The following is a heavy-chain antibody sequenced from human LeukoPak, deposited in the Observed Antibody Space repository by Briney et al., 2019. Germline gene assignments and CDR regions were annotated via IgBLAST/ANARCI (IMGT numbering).Heavy chain of an antibody. CDR1: GYSISSGYY. CDR2: IYHSGST. V-gene: IGHV4-38-2*02. D-gene: IGHD3-3*01. J-gene: IGHJ4*02. CDR3: ARERLGGRVLRSLEGYFDY. Sequence: PSETLSLTYAVSGYSISSGYYWGWIRQPPGKGLEWIGSIYHSGSTYYNPSLKSRVTISVDTSKNQFSLKLSSVTAADTAVYYCARERLGGRVLRSLEGYFDYWGQGTLVTVSS.